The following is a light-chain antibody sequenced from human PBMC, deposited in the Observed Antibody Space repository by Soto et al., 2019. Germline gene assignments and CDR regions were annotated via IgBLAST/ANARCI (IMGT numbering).Light chain of an antibody. V-gene: IGLV2-14*01. J-gene: IGLJ2*01. CDR2: EVT. Sequence: QSVLTQPASVSGSPGQSITIYCTGTSSDVGGYSYVSWYQQHPGKAPKLMIYEVTNRPSGVSNRFSGSRSGNTASLTISGLQAEDEADYYCNSYTSSSTLLFGGGTKLTVL. CDR1: SSDVGGYSY. CDR3: NSYTSSSTLL.